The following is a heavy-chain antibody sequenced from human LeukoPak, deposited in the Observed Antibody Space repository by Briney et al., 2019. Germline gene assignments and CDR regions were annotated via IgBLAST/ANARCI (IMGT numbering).Heavy chain of an antibody. Sequence: GGSLRLSCAASGFTFSSYWMHWVRQAPGKGLVWVSRINSDGSTTNYADSVKGRFTISRDNAKNTLYLQMNSLRAEDTAVYYCARANCGGDCYSDYWGQGTLVTVSS. V-gene: IGHV3-74*01. CDR3: ARANCGGDCYSDY. J-gene: IGHJ4*02. CDR2: INSDGSTT. D-gene: IGHD2-21*02. CDR1: GFTFSSYW.